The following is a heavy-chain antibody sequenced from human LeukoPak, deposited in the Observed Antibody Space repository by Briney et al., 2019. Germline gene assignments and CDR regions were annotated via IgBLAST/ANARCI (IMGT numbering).Heavy chain of an antibody. V-gene: IGHV3-66*01. J-gene: IGHJ3*02. CDR2: IYSGGST. CDR3: ASRYDSSGSDAFDI. D-gene: IGHD3-22*01. CDR1: GFTFSTYA. Sequence: GGSLRLSCAASGFTFSTYAMSWVRQAPGKGLEWVSVIYSGGSTYYADSVKGRFTISRDNSKNTLYLQMNSLRAEDTAVYYCASRYDSSGSDAFDIWGQGTMVTVSS.